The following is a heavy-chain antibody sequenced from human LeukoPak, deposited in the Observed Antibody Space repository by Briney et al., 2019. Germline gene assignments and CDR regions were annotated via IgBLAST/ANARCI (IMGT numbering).Heavy chain of an antibody. Sequence: ASVKVSCKASGYTFTSYGISWVRQAPGQGLEWMGWISAYNSNTNCAQKLQGRVTMTTDTSTSTAYMELRSLRSDDTAVYYCARAPLPAAAEGYWFDPWGQGTLVTVSS. CDR3: ARAPLPAAAEGYWFDP. D-gene: IGHD2-2*01. J-gene: IGHJ5*02. CDR2: ISAYNSNT. CDR1: GYTFTSYG. V-gene: IGHV1-18*01.